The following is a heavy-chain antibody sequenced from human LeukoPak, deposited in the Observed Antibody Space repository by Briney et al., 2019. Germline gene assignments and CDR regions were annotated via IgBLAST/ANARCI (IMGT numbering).Heavy chain of an antibody. Sequence: GGSLRLSCAASGFTVSSNTMNWVRQAPGKGLEWVSKITSSSNTIHYADSVKGRFTIFRDNSKNTLYLQMNSLRAEDTAVYYCAKRGGRYCSSTSCYNDGDLGYYMDVWGKGTTVTVSS. CDR1: GFTVSSNT. D-gene: IGHD2-2*02. CDR3: AKRGGRYCSSTSCYNDGDLGYYMDV. J-gene: IGHJ6*03. CDR2: ITSSSNTI. V-gene: IGHV3-48*01.